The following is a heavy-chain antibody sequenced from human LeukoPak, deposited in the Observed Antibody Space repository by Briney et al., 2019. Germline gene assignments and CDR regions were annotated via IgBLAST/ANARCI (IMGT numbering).Heavy chain of an antibody. CDR2: IYSGGST. CDR3: AREGGSGSYYNIYYFDY. D-gene: IGHD3-10*01. CDR1: GFTVSSNY. Sequence: GGSLRLSCAASGFTVSSNYMSWVRQAPGKGLEWVSVIYSGGSTYYADPVKGRFTISRDNSKNTLYLQMNSLRAEDTAVYYCAREGGSGSYYNIYYFDYWGQGTLVTVSS. J-gene: IGHJ4*02. V-gene: IGHV3-53*01.